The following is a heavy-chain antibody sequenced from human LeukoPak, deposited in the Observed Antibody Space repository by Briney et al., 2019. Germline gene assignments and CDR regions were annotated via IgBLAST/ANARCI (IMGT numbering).Heavy chain of an antibody. CDR3: ARSREHGSGTYDSYYFDY. CDR2: IWYDGSNK. Sequence: PGRSLRLSCAASGFTFSSYGMHWVRQAPGKGLEWVAIIWYDGSNKYYADSVKGRFTISRDNSKDTLYLQMNSPRAEDTAVYFCARSREHGSGTYDSYYFDYWGQGTLVTVSS. V-gene: IGHV3-33*01. CDR1: GFTFSSYG. J-gene: IGHJ4*02. D-gene: IGHD3-10*01.